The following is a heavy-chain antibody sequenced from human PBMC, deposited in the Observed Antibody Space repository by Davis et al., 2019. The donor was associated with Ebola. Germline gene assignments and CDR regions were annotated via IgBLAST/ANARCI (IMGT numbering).Heavy chain of an antibody. CDR2: INHSGST. CDR3: ARVGYDFWSGYKYTFDF. Sequence: PSETLSLTCAVYGGSFSGYYWSWIRQPPGKGLEWIGEINHSGSTYYSPSLKSRVIISVDTSKNQFSLKLSSVTAADTAVYYCARVGYDFWSGYKYTFDFWGQGTLVTVSS. V-gene: IGHV4-34*01. CDR1: GGSFSGYY. D-gene: IGHD3-3*01. J-gene: IGHJ4*02.